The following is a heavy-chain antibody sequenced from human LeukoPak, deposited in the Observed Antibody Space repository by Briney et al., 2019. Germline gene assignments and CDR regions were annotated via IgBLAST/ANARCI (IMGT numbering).Heavy chain of an antibody. Sequence: PSETLSLTCTVSGGSISSYYWSWIRHPPGKGLELIGYIYYSGSTNYNPSLKSRVTISVDTSKNQFSLKLSSVTAADTAVYYCARDFFRDCSGGSCYDYYGMDVWGQGTTVTVSS. D-gene: IGHD2-15*01. CDR2: IYYSGST. CDR3: ARDFFRDCSGGSCYDYYGMDV. J-gene: IGHJ6*02. V-gene: IGHV4-59*01. CDR1: GGSISSYY.